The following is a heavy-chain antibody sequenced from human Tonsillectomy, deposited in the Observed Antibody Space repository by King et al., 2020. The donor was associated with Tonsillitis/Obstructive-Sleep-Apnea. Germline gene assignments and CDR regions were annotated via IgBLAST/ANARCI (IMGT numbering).Heavy chain of an antibody. D-gene: IGHD2-15*01. V-gene: IGHV4-31*03. CDR2: IYYSGST. Sequence: LQLQESGPGLVKPSQTLSLTCTVSGGSISSGGYYWSWIRQHPGKGLEWIGYIYYSGSTYYNPSLKSRVTISVDTSKNQFSLRLSSVTAADTAVYYCARFXCSGGSCYSDYXYYMDVWGKGTTVTVSS. CDR1: GGSISSGGYY. CDR3: ARFXCSGGSCYSDYXYYMDV. J-gene: IGHJ6*03.